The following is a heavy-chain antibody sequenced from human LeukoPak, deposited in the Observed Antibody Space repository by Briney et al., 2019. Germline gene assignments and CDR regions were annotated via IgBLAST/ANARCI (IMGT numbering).Heavy chain of an antibody. CDR2: IYYVGSP. V-gene: IGHV4-39*01. Sequence: SETLSLTCTVSGDSIRSGDSYWGWIRQNPWKGLEWIGSIYYVGSPHYNPSLNSRQVTMSVDTLKNQFSLKLTSVTAADTAVYYCARLPITKRAMDVWGQGTTVTVSS. CDR3: ARLPITKRAMDV. D-gene: IGHD3-3*01. CDR1: GDSIRSGDSY. J-gene: IGHJ6*02.